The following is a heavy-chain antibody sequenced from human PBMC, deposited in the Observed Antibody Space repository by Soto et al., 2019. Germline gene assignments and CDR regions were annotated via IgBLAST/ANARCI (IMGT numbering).Heavy chain of an antibody. D-gene: IGHD2-2*01. V-gene: IGHV3-23*01. Sequence: GGSLRLSCAASGFTFSTYAMSRVRQAPGKGLEWVSAISGTGGSTYYADSVKGRFTISRDNSKNTLYLQMNSLRAEDTAVYYCAKSSRSQLLPDAFDIWGQGTMVTALQ. CDR1: GFTFSTYA. CDR3: AKSSRSQLLPDAFDI. CDR2: ISGTGGST. J-gene: IGHJ3*02.